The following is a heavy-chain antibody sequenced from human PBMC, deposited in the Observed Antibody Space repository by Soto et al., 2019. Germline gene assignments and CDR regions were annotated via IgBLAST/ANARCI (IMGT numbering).Heavy chain of an antibody. Sequence: EVQLLESGGGLARPGGSLRLSCVASGFIFSDYAMTWIRQAPGKGLEWVATISASGGNIEYTDSLKGRFTISRDNSKKTVYLQINGLTADDTAVHYCAKVVGGLGYFDLWGLGTLVTVSS. D-gene: IGHD3-16*01. J-gene: IGHJ2*01. CDR2: ISASGGNI. CDR1: GFIFSDYA. V-gene: IGHV3-23*01. CDR3: AKVVGGLGYFDL.